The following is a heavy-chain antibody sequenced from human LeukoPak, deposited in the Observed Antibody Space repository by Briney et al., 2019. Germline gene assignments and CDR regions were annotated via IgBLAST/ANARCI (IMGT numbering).Heavy chain of an antibody. V-gene: IGHV3-7*01. Sequence: GGSLRLSCVGSGFSLSGNWMTWVRQAPGTGLEWVANIKEDGGETYYVDSVKGRFTVSRDNAKNSLYLQMNNLRAEDTAVYFCARPVNRLFLFWGPGTQVTVSS. D-gene: IGHD2-21*01. CDR2: IKEDGGET. CDR1: GFSLSGNW. CDR3: ARPVNRLFLF. J-gene: IGHJ4*02.